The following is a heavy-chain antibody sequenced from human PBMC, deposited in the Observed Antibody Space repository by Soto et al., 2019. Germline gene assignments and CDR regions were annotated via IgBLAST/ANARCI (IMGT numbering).Heavy chain of an antibody. CDR3: PKGSGLGGAGYYSYGMDV. CDR1: GFTFDDYA. Sequence: EVQLVESGGGLVQPGRSLRLSCAASGFTFDDYAMHWVRQAPGKGLEWVSGISWNSGSIGYTDSVKGRFTISRDNPKNALYLQMNSLRAEDTALYYCPKGSGLGGAGYYSYGMDVWGQGTTVTVSS. J-gene: IGHJ6*02. CDR2: ISWNSGSI. V-gene: IGHV3-9*01. D-gene: IGHD3-16*01.